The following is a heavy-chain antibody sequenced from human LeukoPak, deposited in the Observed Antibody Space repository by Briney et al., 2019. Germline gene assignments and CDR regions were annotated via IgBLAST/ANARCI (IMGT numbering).Heavy chain of an antibody. CDR1: GFTVNSNY. CDR2: VYSGDRT. V-gene: IGHV3-66*01. Sequence: GGSLRLSCAASGFTVNSNYMSWVRQAPGKGLEWVSVVYSGDRTYYADSVKGRFTISRDGSTNTLYLLMNSLRAEDTAVYYCARGYLIDYWGQGTLVTVSS. J-gene: IGHJ4*02. D-gene: IGHD1-26*01. CDR3: ARGYLIDY.